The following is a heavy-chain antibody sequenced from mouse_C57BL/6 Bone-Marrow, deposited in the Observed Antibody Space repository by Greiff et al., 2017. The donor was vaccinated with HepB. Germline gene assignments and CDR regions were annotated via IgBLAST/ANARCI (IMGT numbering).Heavy chain of an antibody. V-gene: IGHV1-69*01. D-gene: IGHD2-5*01. CDR1: GYTFTSYW. CDR2: IDPSDSYT. J-gene: IGHJ3*01. CDR3: ARDSNWFAY. Sequence: QVHVKQPGAELVMPGASVKLSCKASGYTFTSYWMHWVKQRPGQGLEWIGEIDPSDSYTNYNQKFKGKSTLTVDKSSSTAYMQLSSLTSEDSAVYYCARDSNWFAYWGQGTLVTVSA.